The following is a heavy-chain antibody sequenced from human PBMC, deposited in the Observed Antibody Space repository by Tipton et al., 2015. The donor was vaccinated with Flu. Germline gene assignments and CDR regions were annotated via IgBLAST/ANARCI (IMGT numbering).Heavy chain of an antibody. CDR2: IKPDGSEK. CDR1: GFTFSTYW. J-gene: IGHJ4*02. V-gene: IGHV3-7*01. CDR3: ASDGVVRDLGY. D-gene: IGHD3-10*02. Sequence: SLRLSCAASGFTFSTYWMSWVRQAPGKGLEWVANIKPDGSEKYYVDSVKGRFTICSDNAENSLYLQMHSLRAEDTALYYCASDGVVRDLGYWGQGTLVTVSS.